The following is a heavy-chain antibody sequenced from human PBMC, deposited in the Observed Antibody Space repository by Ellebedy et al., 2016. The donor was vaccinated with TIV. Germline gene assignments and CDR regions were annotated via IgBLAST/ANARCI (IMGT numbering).Heavy chain of an antibody. J-gene: IGHJ4*02. CDR3: AEDGHGGWSV. Sequence: GESLKISCAASGFTFSSYAASWVRQAPGKGLEWVAGLNANGVVIAYADSVKGRSTISRDNSKNTLFLQMNSLRAEDTAVYYCAEDGHGGWSVWGQGTLVTVSS. D-gene: IGHD6-19*01. V-gene: IGHV3-23*01. CDR1: GFTFSSYA. CDR2: LNANGVVI.